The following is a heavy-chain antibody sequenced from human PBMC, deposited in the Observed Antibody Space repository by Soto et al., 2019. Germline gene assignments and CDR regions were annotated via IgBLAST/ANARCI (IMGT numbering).Heavy chain of an antibody. D-gene: IGHD3-9*01. CDR2: IRSKAYGGTA. V-gene: IGHV3-49*04. CDR1: GFTFGDFA. Sequence: PGGSLRLSCTGSGFTFGDFAMSWVRQAPGKGLEWVGFIRSKAYGGTAEYAASVKGRFTVSRDDSKSIAYLQMNSLKIGDTAVYYCSRAGHYDILTGYFNTFDFCGQGTMVTVSS. J-gene: IGHJ3*01. CDR3: SRAGHYDILTGYFNTFDF.